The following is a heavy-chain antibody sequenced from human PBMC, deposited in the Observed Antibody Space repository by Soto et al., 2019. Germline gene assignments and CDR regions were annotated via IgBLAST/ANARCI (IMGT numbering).Heavy chain of an antibody. Sequence: GGSLRLSCAASGFTFSSYGMHWVRQAPGKGLEWVAVIWYDASNKNYADSVEGRFTISRDNSKNTVFLQMNSLRAEDTAVYYWAKDPPGYVGGQGTTVTVSS. CDR1: GFTFSSYG. J-gene: IGHJ6*02. CDR2: IWYDASNK. CDR3: AKDPPGYV. D-gene: IGHD2-2*01. V-gene: IGHV3-33*06.